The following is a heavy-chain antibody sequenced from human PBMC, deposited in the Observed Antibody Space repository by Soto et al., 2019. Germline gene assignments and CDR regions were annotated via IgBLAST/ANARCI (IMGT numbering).Heavy chain of an antibody. V-gene: IGHV3-23*01. CDR1: GFTFHIYP. D-gene: IGHD6-19*01. J-gene: IGHJ4*02. Sequence: EVQLLESGGGLVQPGGSLRLSCAASGFTFHIYPMTWVRQTPGKGLEWVSTISRGADDTQYADSVKGRFTLTRDDSKKTLYLQLNGLRAEDTAVYYCARRGERWLPEDYWGQVTLVTVSS. CDR3: ARRGERWLPEDY. CDR2: ISRGADDT.